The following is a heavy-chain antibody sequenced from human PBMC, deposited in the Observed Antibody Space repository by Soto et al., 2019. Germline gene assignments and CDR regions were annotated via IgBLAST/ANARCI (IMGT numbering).Heavy chain of an antibody. CDR2: ISYDGSNK. Sequence: QVQLVESGGGAVQPGRSLRLSCAASGFTFRPYGMHWVRQAPGKGLEWVAVISYDGSNKYYADSVKGRFTISRDNSKNTLYLQMNRLRAEDTAVYYCAKDLYSASSYWYLDLWGRGTLVTVSS. CDR1: GFTFRPYG. CDR3: AKDLYSASSYWYLDL. V-gene: IGHV3-30*18. J-gene: IGHJ2*01. D-gene: IGHD1-26*01.